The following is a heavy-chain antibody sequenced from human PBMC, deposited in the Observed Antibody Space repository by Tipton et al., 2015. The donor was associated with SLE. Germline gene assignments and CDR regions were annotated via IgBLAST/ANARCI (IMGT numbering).Heavy chain of an antibody. V-gene: IGHV4-59*01. Sequence: TLSLTCTVSGGSISSYYWSWIRQPPGKGLDWIGYIYYSGSTNYNPSLKSRVTISVDTSKNQFSLKLSSVTAADTAVYYCARDADSSSWYYFVYWGQGTLVTVSS. CDR1: GGSISSYY. CDR2: IYYSGST. D-gene: IGHD6-13*01. CDR3: ARDADSSSWYYFVY. J-gene: IGHJ4*02.